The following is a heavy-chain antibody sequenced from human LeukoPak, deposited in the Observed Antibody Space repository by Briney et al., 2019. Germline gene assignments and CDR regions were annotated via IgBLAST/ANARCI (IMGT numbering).Heavy chain of an antibody. CDR1: GFTFSSYG. D-gene: IGHD2-15*01. J-gene: IGHJ4*02. CDR2: IWYDGSNK. CDR3: AREGDPLHELGYCSGGSCYVLDY. V-gene: IGHV3-33*01. Sequence: HSGRSLRLSCAASGFTFSSYGMHWVRQAPGKGLEWVAVIWYDGSNKYYADSVKGRFTISRDNYKNTLYLQMNSLRAEDTAVYYCAREGDPLHELGYCSGGSCYVLDYWGQGTLVTVSS.